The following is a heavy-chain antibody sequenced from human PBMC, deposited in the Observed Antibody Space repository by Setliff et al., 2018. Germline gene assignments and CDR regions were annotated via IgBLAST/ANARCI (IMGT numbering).Heavy chain of an antibody. CDR1: GFTFSDYY. J-gene: IGHJ4*02. Sequence: GGSLRLSCVVSGFTFSDYYMSWIRQAPGKGLEWVSYISDRSGSTIYYADSVKGRFTISRDNAKNSLYLQMNSLRADDAAVYYGARDPVRGDGCNYDQWGQGTLVTVSS. CDR3: ARDPVRGDGCNYDQ. CDR2: ISDRSGSTI. D-gene: IGHD5-12*01. V-gene: IGHV3-11*01.